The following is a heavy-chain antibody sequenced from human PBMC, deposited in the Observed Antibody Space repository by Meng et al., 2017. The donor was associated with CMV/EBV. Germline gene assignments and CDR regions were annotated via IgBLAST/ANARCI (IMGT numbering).Heavy chain of an antibody. CDR3: ARDPISNLPYYFDY. J-gene: IGHJ4*02. V-gene: IGHV4-38-2*02. D-gene: IGHD4/OR15-4a*01. CDR1: GYSITSGYY. CDR2: MYQNGNT. Sequence: SETLSLTCIVSGYSITSGYYWGWVRQPPGKGLEWIGSMYQNGNTYHNPSLKSRVTISIDTSKNQFSLKLNSVTAADTAVYYCARDPISNLPYYFDYWGQGTLVTVSS.